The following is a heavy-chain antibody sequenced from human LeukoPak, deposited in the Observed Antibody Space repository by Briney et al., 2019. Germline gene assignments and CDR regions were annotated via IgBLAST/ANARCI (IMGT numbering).Heavy chain of an antibody. J-gene: IGHJ4*02. CDR3: ALSRASWRIAAAGWDY. CDR2: ISGSGGST. Sequence: PGGSLRLSCAASGFTFSSYAMSWVRQAPGKGLEWVSAISGSGGSTYYADSVKGRFTISRDNSKNTLYLQMNSLRAEDTAVYYCALSRASWRIAAAGWDYWGQGTLVTVSS. CDR1: GFTFSSYA. V-gene: IGHV3-23*01. D-gene: IGHD6-13*01.